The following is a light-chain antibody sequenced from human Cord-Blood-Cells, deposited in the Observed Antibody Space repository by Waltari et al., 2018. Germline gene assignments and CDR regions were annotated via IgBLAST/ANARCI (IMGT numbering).Light chain of an antibody. CDR3: QQRSNWIT. CDR1: QSVSSY. J-gene: IGKJ5*01. CDR2: DAS. Sequence: EIVLTQSPTTLSLSPGERATLSCRASQSVSSYLAWYQQKPGQAPRLLIYDASNRATGIPARFSGSGSGTDFTLTISSLGPEDCGVYYCQQRSNWITVGQGTRLEIK. V-gene: IGKV3-11*01.